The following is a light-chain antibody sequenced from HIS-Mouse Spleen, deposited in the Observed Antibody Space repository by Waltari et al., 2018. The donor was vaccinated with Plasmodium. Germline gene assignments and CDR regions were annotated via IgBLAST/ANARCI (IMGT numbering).Light chain of an antibody. CDR1: ALPKNY. Sequence: SYELTQPPSVSVSPGQTARITCSGAALPKNYAYWYQQKSGQAPVLVIYEDSKQPSGIPERFSGSSSGTMATLTISGAQVEDEADYYCYSTDSSGNHRVFGGGTKLTVL. V-gene: IGLV3-10*01. J-gene: IGLJ3*02. CDR3: YSTDSSGNHRV. CDR2: EDS.